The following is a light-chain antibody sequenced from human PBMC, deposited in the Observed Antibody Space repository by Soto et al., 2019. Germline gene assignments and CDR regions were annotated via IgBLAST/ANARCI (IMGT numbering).Light chain of an antibody. V-gene: IGLV2-11*01. Sequence: QSALTQPRSVSGAPGQSVTISCTGTRSDVGGYNYVSWYQQHPGKAPKLMIYDVSKRPSGVPDRFSGSKSGNTASLTISGLQAEDEADYYCCSYAGSYTWVFRTGTKVTVL. CDR2: DVS. J-gene: IGLJ1*01. CDR1: RSDVGGYNY. CDR3: CSYAGSYTWV.